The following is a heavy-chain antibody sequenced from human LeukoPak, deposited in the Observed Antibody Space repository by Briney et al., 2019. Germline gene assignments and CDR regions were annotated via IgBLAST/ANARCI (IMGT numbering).Heavy chain of an antibody. CDR1: GFTFSSYS. V-gene: IGHV3-21*01. D-gene: IGHD3-9*01. Sequence: PGGSLRLSCAASGFTFSSYSMNWVRQAPGKGLERVSSISSSSSYIYYADSVKGRFTISRDNAKNSLYLQMNSLRAEDTAVYYCARGDILTGSYFDYWGQGTLVTVSS. CDR2: ISSSSSYI. CDR3: ARGDILTGSYFDY. J-gene: IGHJ4*02.